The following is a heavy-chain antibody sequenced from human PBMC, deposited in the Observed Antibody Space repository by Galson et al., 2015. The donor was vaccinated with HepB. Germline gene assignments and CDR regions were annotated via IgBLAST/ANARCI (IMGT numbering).Heavy chain of an antibody. D-gene: IGHD3-3*01. V-gene: IGHV3-30*03. J-gene: IGHJ4*02. CDR1: GFILSNYG. CDR3: ERDRYYTYGSPLGFFDK. Sequence: SLTVSCAASGFILSNYGMQWVRQPPGKGPEWVAVVSSDGGAQYYAATVKGRFTISRDTSKNTLYLQMDNLVADDSAFYYCERDRYYTYGSPLGFFDKGGRGPLVTVSS. CDR2: VSSDGGAQ.